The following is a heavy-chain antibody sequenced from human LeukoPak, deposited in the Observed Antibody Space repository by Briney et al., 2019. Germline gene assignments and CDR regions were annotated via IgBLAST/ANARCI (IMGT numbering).Heavy chain of an antibody. CDR2: INHSGST. J-gene: IGHJ6*03. V-gene: IGHV4-34*01. Sequence: SETLSLTCAVYGESFSDYYWSWIRQPPGKGLEWIGEINHSGSTNYSPSLKSRVTISVNTSKNQFSLKLSSVTAADTAVYYCARTTEGGYTYDYFYYYYMDVWGKGTTVTISS. D-gene: IGHD5-18*01. CDR1: GESFSDYY. CDR3: ARTTEGGYTYDYFYYYYMDV.